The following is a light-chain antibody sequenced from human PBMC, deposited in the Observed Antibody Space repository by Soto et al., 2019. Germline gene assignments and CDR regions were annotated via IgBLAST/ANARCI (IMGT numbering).Light chain of an antibody. Sequence: QSVLTQPPSESGSPGQSVTISCTGTSSDVGGYNYVSWYQQHPGKAPKLMIYEVSKRPSGVPDRFSGSKSGNTASLTVSGLQAEDEADYYCSSYAGSNKRYVFGTGTKVTVL. CDR2: EVS. J-gene: IGLJ1*01. CDR3: SSYAGSNKRYV. CDR1: SSDVGGYNY. V-gene: IGLV2-8*01.